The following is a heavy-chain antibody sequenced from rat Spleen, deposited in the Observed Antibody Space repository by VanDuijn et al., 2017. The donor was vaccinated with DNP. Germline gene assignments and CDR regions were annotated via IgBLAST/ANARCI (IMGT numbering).Heavy chain of an antibody. J-gene: IGHJ1*01. V-gene: IGHV5-22*01. CDR1: GFTFSDYY. CDR2: IIYEGSST. CDR3: ARGSSSIYWYFDF. Sequence: EVQLVESGGGSVQPGRSLRLSCAASGFTFSDYYMAWVRQAPKKGLEWVASIIYEGSSTYYGDSVKGRFTISRDDAKSSLYLQMNSLKSEDTATYYCARGSSSIYWYFDFWGPGTMVTVSS. D-gene: IGHD1-2*01.